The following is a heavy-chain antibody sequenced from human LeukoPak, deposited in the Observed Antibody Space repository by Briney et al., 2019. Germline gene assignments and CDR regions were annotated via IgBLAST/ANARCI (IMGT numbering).Heavy chain of an antibody. Sequence: ASVKVSCNASGYTFTGYYMHWVRQAPGQGLEWMGRINPNSGGTNYAQKFQGRVTMTRDTSTSTAYMELSRLRSDDTAVHYCARDRGDDSSGYYYPDYWGQGTLVTVSS. CDR2: INPNSGGT. V-gene: IGHV1-2*06. CDR1: GYTFTGYY. CDR3: ARDRGDDSSGYYYPDY. J-gene: IGHJ4*02. D-gene: IGHD3-22*01.